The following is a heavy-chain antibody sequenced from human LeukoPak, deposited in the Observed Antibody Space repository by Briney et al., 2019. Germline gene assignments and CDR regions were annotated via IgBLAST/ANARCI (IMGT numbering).Heavy chain of an antibody. V-gene: IGHV1-24*01. D-gene: IGHD3-22*01. CDR3: ATARRITMRVEGYYFDY. CDR2: FDSEDGET. Sequence: GASVKVSCKVSGYTLTELSMHWVRQAPGKGREGMGGFDSEDGETIYAQKFHGRVTMTEDTSTDTAYMELSSLRSDDTAVYYCATARRITMRVEGYYFDYWGQGTLVTVSS. CDR1: GYTLTELS. J-gene: IGHJ4*02.